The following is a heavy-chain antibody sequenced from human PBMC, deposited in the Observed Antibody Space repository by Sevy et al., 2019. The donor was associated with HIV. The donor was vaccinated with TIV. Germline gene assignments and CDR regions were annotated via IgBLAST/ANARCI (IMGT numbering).Heavy chain of an antibody. CDR3: ANRRRDSSGYYFDY. V-gene: IGHV3-23*01. Sequence: GGSLRLSCEASGFTFSSYAMSWVRQAPGKGLEWVSGISDSGGSTYYADSVKGRFTISRDNSKNTLYLQMNSLRAEDMAVYDCANRRRDSSGYYFDYWGQGTLVTVSS. D-gene: IGHD3-22*01. CDR2: ISDSGGST. CDR1: GFTFSSYA. J-gene: IGHJ4*02.